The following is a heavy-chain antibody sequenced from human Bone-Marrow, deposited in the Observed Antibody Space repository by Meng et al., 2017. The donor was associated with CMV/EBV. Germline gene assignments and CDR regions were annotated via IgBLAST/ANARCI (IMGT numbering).Heavy chain of an antibody. CDR1: VYNFTSQE. CDR3: ARRGYSNDWYPFDY. CDR2: MNPYSGKT. D-gene: IGHD6-19*01. Sequence: SVYNFTSQESNWVRQATGQGLEWRGWMNPYSGKTGYAEKFQGRVTITRNTSIRTAYLELSSLRSEDTAFYYCARRGYSNDWYPFDYWGQGTLVTVSS. J-gene: IGHJ4*02. V-gene: IGHV1-8*03.